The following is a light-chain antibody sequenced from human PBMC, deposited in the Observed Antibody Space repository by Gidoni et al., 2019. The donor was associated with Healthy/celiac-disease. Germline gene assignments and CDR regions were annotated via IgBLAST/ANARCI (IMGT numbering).Light chain of an antibody. CDR3: SSYTSSSTYVE. V-gene: IGLV2-14*01. Sequence: QSALTQPASLSGSPGPSITISCTGTSSYVGGYNYVSWYQQHPGKAPKLMIYEVSNRPSGVSNRFSGSKSGNTASLTISGLQAEDEADYYCSSYTSSSTYVEFGGGTKLTVL. CDR2: EVS. J-gene: IGLJ2*01. CDR1: SSYVGGYNY.